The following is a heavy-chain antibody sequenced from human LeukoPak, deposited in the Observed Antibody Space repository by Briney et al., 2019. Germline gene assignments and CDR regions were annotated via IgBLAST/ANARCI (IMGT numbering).Heavy chain of an antibody. CDR1: GFTFNSFA. CDR2: ISGSGGST. V-gene: IGHV3-23*01. Sequence: PGGSLRLSCAASGFTFNSFAMSWVRQAPGKGLEWVSVISGSGGSTYYADSVKGRFTISRGNSKNTLYLQMNSLRAEDTAVYYCANESPFLDYWGQGTLVTVSS. J-gene: IGHJ4*02. CDR3: ANESPFLDY.